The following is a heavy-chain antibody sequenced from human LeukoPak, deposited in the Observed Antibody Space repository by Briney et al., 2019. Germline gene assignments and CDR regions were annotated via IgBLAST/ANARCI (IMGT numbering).Heavy chain of an antibody. CDR2: ISYDGSKK. Sequence: GRSLRLSCAASGFTLSSYGMHWVRQAPGKGLEWVAVISYDGSKKYYVDSVKGRFTISRDNSKNTLYLQMNSLRAEDTAVYYCAKDREAMIVVVIDYWGQGTLVTVSS. V-gene: IGHV3-30*18. J-gene: IGHJ4*02. D-gene: IGHD3-22*01. CDR3: AKDREAMIVVVIDY. CDR1: GFTLSSYG.